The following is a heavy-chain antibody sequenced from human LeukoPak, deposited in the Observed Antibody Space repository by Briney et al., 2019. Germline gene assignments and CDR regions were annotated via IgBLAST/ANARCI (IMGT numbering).Heavy chain of an antibody. J-gene: IGHJ6*03. D-gene: IGHD6-13*01. Sequence: GGSLRLSCAASGFTFSSYGMHWVRQAPGKGLEWVAFILYDGSNKYYADSVKGRFTISRDNSKNTLYLQMNSLRAEDTAVYYCAKVAAAGPYYYYYMDVWGKGTTVTISS. CDR2: ILYDGSNK. V-gene: IGHV3-30*02. CDR1: GFTFSSYG. CDR3: AKVAAAGPYYYYYMDV.